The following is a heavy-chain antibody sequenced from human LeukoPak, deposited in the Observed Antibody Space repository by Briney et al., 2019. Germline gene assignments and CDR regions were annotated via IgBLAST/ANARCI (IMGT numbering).Heavy chain of an antibody. CDR2: IQHSGST. V-gene: IGHV4-30-2*01. D-gene: IGHD4-11*01. Sequence: SQTLSLTCAVSGGSISSGGYSWSWIRQPPGKGLEWIGYIQHSGSTYYNPSLKSRVTISVDRSKNQFSLKLSSVTAADTAVYYCVRGPRTATTSYKWFDPWGQGTLVTVSS. CDR3: VRGPRTATTSYKWFDP. CDR1: GGSISSGGYS. J-gene: IGHJ5*02.